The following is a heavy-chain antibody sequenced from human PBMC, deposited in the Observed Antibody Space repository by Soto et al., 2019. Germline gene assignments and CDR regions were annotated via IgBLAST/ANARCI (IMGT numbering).Heavy chain of an antibody. CDR3: ATRDVNKMTTVTNSSRLIDY. V-gene: IGHV4-39*01. CDR1: GGSISSSSYY. D-gene: IGHD4-17*01. CDR2: IYYSGST. Sequence: PSETLSLTCTVSGGSISSSSYYWGWIRHPPGKGLEWIGSIYYSGSTYYNPSLKSRVTMSVDTSKNQFSLKLSSVTAADTAVYYCATRDVNKMTTVTNSSRLIDYWGQGTLVTVSS. J-gene: IGHJ4*02.